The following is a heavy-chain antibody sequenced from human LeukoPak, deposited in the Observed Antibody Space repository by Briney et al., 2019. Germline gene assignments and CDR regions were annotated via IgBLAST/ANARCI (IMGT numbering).Heavy chain of an antibody. V-gene: IGHV6-1*01. J-gene: IGHJ6*02. CDR3: ARDRKGRYGSGSYYYYGMDV. Sequence: SQTLSLTCAISGDSVSSNSAAWNWIRQSPSRGLVWLGRTYYRSKWYNDYAVSVKSRVTINPDTSKNQFSLQLNSVTPEDTAVYYCARDRKGRYGSGSYYYYGMDVWGQGTTVTVSS. D-gene: IGHD3-10*01. CDR1: GDSVSSNSAA. CDR2: TYYRSKWYN.